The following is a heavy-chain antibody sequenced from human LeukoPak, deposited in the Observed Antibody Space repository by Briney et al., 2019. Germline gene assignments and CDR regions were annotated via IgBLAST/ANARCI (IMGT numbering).Heavy chain of an antibody. V-gene: IGHV3-30-3*01. D-gene: IGHD3-10*01. J-gene: IGHJ4*02. CDR1: GFTFTNYA. CDR2: ISKDGSNK. CDR3: ARDAFQTSGTYMDY. Sequence: PGGSLRLSCAASGFTFTNYAMHWVRQAPGKGLEWVAVISKDGSNKYYTDSVKGRFTISRGNSQNMLYLQMNSLGAEDTGVFYCARDAFQTSGTYMDYWGQGTLVTVSS.